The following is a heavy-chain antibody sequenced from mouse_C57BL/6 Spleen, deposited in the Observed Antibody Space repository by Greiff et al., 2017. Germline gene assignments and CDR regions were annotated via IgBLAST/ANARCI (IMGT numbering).Heavy chain of an antibody. D-gene: IGHD2-1*01. CDR2: INPSTGGT. V-gene: IGHV1-42*01. J-gene: IGHJ3*01. CDR3: ARSGYGNYEAY. Sequence: EVQLQQSGPELVKPGASVKISCKASGYSFTGYYMNWVKQSPEKSLEWIGEINPSTGGTTYNQKFKAKATLTVDKSSSTAYMQLKSLTSEDSAVYYCARSGYGNYEAYLGQGTLVTVSA. CDR1: GYSFTGYY.